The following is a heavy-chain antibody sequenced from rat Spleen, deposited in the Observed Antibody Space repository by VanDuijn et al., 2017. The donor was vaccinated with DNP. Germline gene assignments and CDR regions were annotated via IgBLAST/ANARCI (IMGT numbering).Heavy chain of an antibody. CDR2: IWSGGST. V-gene: IGHV2-4*01. CDR3: SRHTLGSLGC. CDR1: GFSLTSYG. J-gene: IGHJ2*01. Sequence: QVQLKESGPGLVQPSQTLSLTCTVSGFSLTSYGVSWVRQPPGKGLDWIGSIWSGGSTDYNSSLKSRLSISRDTSKSQVFLRLIILHTEDTAIYYCSRHTLGSLGCWVQGVMVTVSS. D-gene: IGHD1-7*01.